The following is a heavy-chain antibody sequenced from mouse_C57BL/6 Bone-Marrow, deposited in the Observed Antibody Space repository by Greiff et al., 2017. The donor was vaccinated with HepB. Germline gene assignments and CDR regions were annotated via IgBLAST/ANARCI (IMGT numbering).Heavy chain of an antibody. J-gene: IGHJ2*01. V-gene: IGHV5-9-1*02. Sequence: EVKLVESGEGLVKPGGSLKLSCAASGFTFSSYAMSWVRQTPEKRLEWVAYISSGGDYIYYADTVKGRFTISRDNARNTLYLQMSSLKAEDTAIYYCTREERSYFDYWGQGTTLTVSS. CDR1: GFTFSSYA. CDR3: TREERSYFDY. CDR2: ISSGGDYI.